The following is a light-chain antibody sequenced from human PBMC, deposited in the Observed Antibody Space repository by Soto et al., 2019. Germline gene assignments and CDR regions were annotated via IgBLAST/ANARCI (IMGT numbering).Light chain of an antibody. CDR1: QSIFYSTNNKNY. V-gene: IGKV4-1*01. CDR3: QQYYSTPLP. J-gene: IGKJ4*01. Sequence: DIVMTQSPDSLAVSLGERATIDCKSSQSIFYSTNNKNYLAWYQQKPGQPPKLLIYWATTRESGVPDRLSGSGSGTDFTLTISSLQAEDVAIYYCQQYYSTPLPFGGGTKVEIK. CDR2: WAT.